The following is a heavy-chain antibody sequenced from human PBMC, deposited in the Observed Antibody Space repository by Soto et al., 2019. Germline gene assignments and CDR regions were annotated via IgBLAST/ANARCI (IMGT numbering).Heavy chain of an antibody. CDR3: ARDQCFGGGRSCYYFDF. D-gene: IGHD2-15*01. J-gene: IGHJ4*02. CDR1: GFTFTTYA. CDR2: ISNDGRGK. V-gene: IGHV3-30*04. Sequence: LRLSCAASGFTFTTYAIHWVRQAPGKGLEWVAVISNDGRGKYYADSVKGRFTISRDNSKNTLYLQMNGLRSDDTAVYYCARDQCFGGGRSCYYFDFWGQGTLVTVSS.